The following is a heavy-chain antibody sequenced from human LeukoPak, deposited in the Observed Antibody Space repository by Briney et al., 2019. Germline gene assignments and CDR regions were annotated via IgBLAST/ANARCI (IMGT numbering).Heavy chain of an antibody. CDR1: GGTFSSYA. D-gene: IGHD3-22*01. Sequence: GASVKVSCKASGGTFSSYAISWVRQAPGQGLEWMGGIIPIFGTANYAQKFQGRVTLPADESTSTAYMELSSLRSEDTAVYYCARGHDSSGYLYYYYYMDVWGKGTTVTVSS. CDR3: ARGHDSSGYLYYYYYMDV. V-gene: IGHV1-69*13. CDR2: IIPIFGTA. J-gene: IGHJ6*03.